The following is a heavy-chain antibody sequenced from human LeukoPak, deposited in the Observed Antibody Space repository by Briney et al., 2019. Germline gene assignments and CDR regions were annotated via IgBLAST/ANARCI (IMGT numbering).Heavy chain of an antibody. Sequence: GESLKISCKVSGYSFTSYWIGWVRQMPGKGLEWTGIIYPGDSDTVYSPSFEGQVTISADRSISTTYLQWSSLKASDTAMYYCARRGGSYYYFDFCGQGTLVTVSS. CDR1: GYSFTSYW. CDR2: IYPGDSDT. J-gene: IGHJ4*02. V-gene: IGHV5-51*01. D-gene: IGHD1-26*01. CDR3: ARRGGSYYYFDF.